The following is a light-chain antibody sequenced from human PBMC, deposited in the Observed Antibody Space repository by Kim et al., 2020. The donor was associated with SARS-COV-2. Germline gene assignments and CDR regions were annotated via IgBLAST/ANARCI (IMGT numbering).Light chain of an antibody. V-gene: IGLV7-46*01. CDR3: LLFYSGVRV. CDR1: TGAVTSAHF. Sequence: QAVVTQEPSLTVSPGGTVTLTCGSSTGAVTSAHFPYWFQQKPGQVPRELIYDTSNKHSWTPARFSGSLLGGKAALTLSGAQPEDEAVYYCLLFYSGVRVFGGGTQLTV. CDR2: DTS. J-gene: IGLJ2*01.